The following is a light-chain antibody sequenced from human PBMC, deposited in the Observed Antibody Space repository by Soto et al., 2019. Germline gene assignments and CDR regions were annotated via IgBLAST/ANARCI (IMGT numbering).Light chain of an antibody. V-gene: IGLV2-11*01. CDR1: SSDVGGYNH. CDR2: DVN. Sequence: QSALTQPRSVSESPGQSVTISYTGSSSDVGGYNHVSWYQHHPGKAPKLMIYDVNKRPSGVPDRFSGSKSGNTASLTISGLQDEGDYYCCSYAGDYTLAFGGGTKLTVL. J-gene: IGLJ2*01. CDR3: CSYAGDYTLA.